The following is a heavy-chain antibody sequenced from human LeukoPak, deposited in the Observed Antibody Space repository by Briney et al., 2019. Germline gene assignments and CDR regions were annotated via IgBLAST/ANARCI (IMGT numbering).Heavy chain of an antibody. CDR2: IWSDASNT. J-gene: IGHJ4*02. D-gene: IGHD3-9*01. V-gene: IGHV3-33*01. CDR1: GFIFSSYG. CDR3: TRTYNIRYFDT. Sequence: GGSLRLSCAASGFIFSSYGMHWVRQAPGKGLEWVAVIWSDASNTYHVDSVKGRFTISRDNSKNTLFLQMNSLRAEDTAVYYCTRTYNIRYFDTWGLGTLVTVSS.